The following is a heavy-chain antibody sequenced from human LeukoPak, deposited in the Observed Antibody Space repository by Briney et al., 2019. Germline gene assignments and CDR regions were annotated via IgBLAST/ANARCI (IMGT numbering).Heavy chain of an antibody. Sequence: ASVKVSCKASGYTFTSYDINWVRQATGQGLEWMGWMNPNSGNTGYAQKFQGRVTITRNTSISTAYMELSSLRSEDTAVYYCARDSTAVAGTDYYYYMDVWGKGTTVTISS. CDR1: GYTFTSYD. V-gene: IGHV1-8*03. J-gene: IGHJ6*03. CDR3: ARDSTAVAGTDYYYYMDV. D-gene: IGHD6-19*01. CDR2: MNPNSGNT.